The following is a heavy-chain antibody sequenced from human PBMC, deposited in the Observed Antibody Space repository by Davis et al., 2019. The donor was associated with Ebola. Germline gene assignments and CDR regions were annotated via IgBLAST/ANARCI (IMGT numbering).Heavy chain of an antibody. D-gene: IGHD5-18*01. CDR3: ARVRFGDTAVDY. CDR2: IGTAGDT. Sequence: GESLKISCAASGFTFSSYDMHWVRQGTGKGLEWVSAIGTAGDTYYPGSVKGRFTISRENAKNSLYLQMNSLRAGDTAVYYCARVRFGDTAVDYWGQGTLVTVSS. V-gene: IGHV3-13*01. CDR1: GFTFSSYD. J-gene: IGHJ4*02.